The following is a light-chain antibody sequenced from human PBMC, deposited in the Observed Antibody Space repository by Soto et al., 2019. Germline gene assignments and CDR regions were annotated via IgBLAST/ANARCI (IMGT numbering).Light chain of an antibody. CDR2: GAS. CDR3: QQYNNWPWT. CDR1: QSVSSD. J-gene: IGKJ1*01. Sequence: EIVMTQSAATLSGSPGERATLSCRASQSVSSDLAWYQQKPGQAPRLLIYGASTRATGIPARFSGSGSGTEFTLTISSLQSEDFAVYYCQQYNNWPWTFGQRTKVDIK. V-gene: IGKV3-15*01.